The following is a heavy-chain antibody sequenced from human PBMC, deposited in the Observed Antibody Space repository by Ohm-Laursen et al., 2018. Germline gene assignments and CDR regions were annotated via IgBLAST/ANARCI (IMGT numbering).Heavy chain of an antibody. Sequence: SLRLSCAASGFTFNKFWMTWVRQAPGKGLEWVAYIKQDGSEEYYVDSVKGRFTISRDNSKNTLYLQMNSLRAEDTAVYYCAKRRSYYDSSGYPAYWYFDLWGRGTLVTVSS. CDR3: AKRRSYYDSSGYPAYWYFDL. J-gene: IGHJ2*01. CDR2: IKQDGSEE. CDR1: GFTFNKFW. D-gene: IGHD3-22*01. V-gene: IGHV3-7*01.